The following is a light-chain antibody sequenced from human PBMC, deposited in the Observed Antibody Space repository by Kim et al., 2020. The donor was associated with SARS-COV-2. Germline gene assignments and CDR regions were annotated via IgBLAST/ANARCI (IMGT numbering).Light chain of an antibody. J-gene: IGLJ1*01. CDR1: SLRNSY. CDR2: EKN. Sequence: SSELTQDPAVSVALGQTVKITCQGDSLRNSYASWYQQKPGQAPQLVVYEKNSRPAGISDRFSGSSSGNTASLTITGAQAEDEADYYCRSRVSFAKEYVFGPGTKVTVL. V-gene: IGLV3-19*01. CDR3: RSRVSFAKEYV.